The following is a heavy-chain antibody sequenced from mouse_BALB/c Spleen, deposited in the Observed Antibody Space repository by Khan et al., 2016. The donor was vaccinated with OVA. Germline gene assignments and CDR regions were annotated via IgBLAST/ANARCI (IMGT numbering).Heavy chain of an antibody. Sequence: VQLQESGAELARPGASVKMSCKASGYTFTSYTIHWIKERPGQGLEWIGYINPSNGYTNYNQKFKDKATLTTDKSSTTAYLQLSSLTSDDSAVYNSGRDGGYHRNDGCFDYWGQGTLVTVSA. D-gene: IGHD2-14*01. V-gene: IGHV1-4*01. CDR1: GYTFTSYT. J-gene: IGHJ3*01. CDR3: GRDGGYHRNDGCFDY. CDR2: INPSNGYT.